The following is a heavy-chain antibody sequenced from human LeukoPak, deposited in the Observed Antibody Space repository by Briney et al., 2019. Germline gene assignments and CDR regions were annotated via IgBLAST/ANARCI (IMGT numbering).Heavy chain of an antibody. CDR1: GGSFSGYY. CDR3: ARLQPYYYDSSGLDY. J-gene: IGHJ4*02. Sequence: PSETLSLTCAVYGGSFSGYYWSWIRQPPGKGLEWIGEINHSGSTNYNPSLKSRVAISVDTSKNQFSLKLSSVTAADTAVYYCARLQPYYYDSSGLDYWGQGTLVTVSS. D-gene: IGHD3-22*01. V-gene: IGHV4-34*01. CDR2: INHSGST.